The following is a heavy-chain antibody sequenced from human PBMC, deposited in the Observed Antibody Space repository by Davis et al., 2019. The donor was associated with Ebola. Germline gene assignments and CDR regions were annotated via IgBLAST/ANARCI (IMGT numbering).Heavy chain of an antibody. D-gene: IGHD3-22*01. CDR3: AREEIVVVIRGDYYYYGMDV. J-gene: IGHJ6*02. Sequence: AASVKVSCKASGYTFTNYYMHWVRQAPGQGLEWMGMINPNDGRTIYAQKFQGRVTMTRDTSTSTVYMELSSLRSEDTAVYYCAREEIVVVIRGDYYYYGMDVWGQGTTVTVSS. V-gene: IGHV1-46*03. CDR2: INPNDGRT. CDR1: GYTFTNYY.